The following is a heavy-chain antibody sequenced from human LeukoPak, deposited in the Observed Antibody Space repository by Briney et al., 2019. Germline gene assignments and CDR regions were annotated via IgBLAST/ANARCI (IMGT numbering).Heavy chain of an antibody. Sequence: ASVKVSCKASGYTFTGYYMHWVRQAPGQGLEWMGWINPNSGGTNYAQKFQGRVTMTRDTSISTAYMELSRLRSDDTAVYYCARDPIFGAVIMRCDAFDIWGQGTMVTVSS. CDR1: GYTFTGYY. D-gene: IGHD3-3*01. CDR3: ARDPIFGAVIMRCDAFDI. CDR2: INPNSGGT. J-gene: IGHJ3*02. V-gene: IGHV1-2*02.